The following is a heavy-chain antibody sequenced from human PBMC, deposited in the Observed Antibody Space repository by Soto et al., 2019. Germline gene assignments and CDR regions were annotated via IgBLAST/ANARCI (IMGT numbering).Heavy chain of an antibody. Sequence: TSETLSLTCAVSGYSMRSGYYWGWIRQPPGEGLEWIGNVYHSGKTYYNPSLKSRVSVSLDTSKNQFSLNLTSVTAADTAMHYCARAAATHFDNWGQGLLVTVSS. CDR2: VYHSGKT. D-gene: IGHD6-25*01. CDR1: GYSMRSGYY. V-gene: IGHV4-38-2*01. CDR3: ARAAATHFDN. J-gene: IGHJ4*02.